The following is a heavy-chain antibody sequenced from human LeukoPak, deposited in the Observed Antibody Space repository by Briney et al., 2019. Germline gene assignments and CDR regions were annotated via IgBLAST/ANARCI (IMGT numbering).Heavy chain of an antibody. J-gene: IGHJ4*02. D-gene: IGHD3-22*01. V-gene: IGHV4-59*12. Sequence: SETLSLTCSVSGDSLSGYWWTWIRQPPGKGLEWIGIIYYTGSTDYNPSLKRRVTLSADTSKNQFSLKLTSVTAADTAVYYCTRRRHYDPVGLDFWGRGTLVTVSS. CDR2: IYYTGST. CDR3: TRRRHYDPVGLDF. CDR1: GDSLSGYW.